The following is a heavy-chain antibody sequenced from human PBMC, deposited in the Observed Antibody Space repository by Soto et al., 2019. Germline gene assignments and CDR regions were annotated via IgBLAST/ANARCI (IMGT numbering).Heavy chain of an antibody. CDR3: ATMGTPATGLYYFDY. CDR2: IYHSGST. Sequence: SETLSLTCTVSGGSISSYYWSLIRQPPGKGLEWIGYIYHSGSTYYNPSLKSRVTISVDTSKNQFSLNLSFVTAADTAVYYCATMGTPATGLYYFDYWGQGTLVTVSS. J-gene: IGHJ4*02. V-gene: IGHV4-59*04. CDR1: GGSISSYY. D-gene: IGHD2-15*01.